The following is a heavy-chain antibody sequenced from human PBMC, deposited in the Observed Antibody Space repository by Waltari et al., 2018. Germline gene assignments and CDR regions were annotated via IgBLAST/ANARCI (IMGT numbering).Heavy chain of an antibody. J-gene: IGHJ4*02. CDR2: IIPIFGTA. CDR1: GGTFSSYA. V-gene: IGHV1-69*08. Sequence: QVQLVQSGAEVKKPGSSVKVSCKASGGTFSSYAISWVRQAPGQGLEWMGRIIPIFGTANYAQKFQGRVTITADKSTSTAYMELSSLRSEDTAVYYCARGTYCSGGSCYSESADYWGQGTLVIVSS. D-gene: IGHD2-15*01. CDR3: ARGTYCSGGSCYSESADY.